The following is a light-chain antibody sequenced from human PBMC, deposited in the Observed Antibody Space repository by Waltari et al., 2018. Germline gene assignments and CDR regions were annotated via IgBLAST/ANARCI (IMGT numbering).Light chain of an antibody. CDR1: QSVNSDY. CDR2: DTS. V-gene: IGKV3-20*01. Sequence: EIVLTQSPSTLSLSPGERATLSCRASQSVNSDYLAWYQQKPGQAPRLLIYDTSSRATGIPDRFSGSGSGTDFTLTISRLEPEDFAVYYCQQYGTSPLFTFGPGTKVDIK. J-gene: IGKJ3*01. CDR3: QQYGTSPLFT.